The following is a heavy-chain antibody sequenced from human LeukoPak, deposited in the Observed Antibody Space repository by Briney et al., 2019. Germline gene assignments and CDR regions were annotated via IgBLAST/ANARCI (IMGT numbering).Heavy chain of an antibody. J-gene: IGHJ6*03. CDR2: ISAYNGNT. V-gene: IGHV1-18*01. Sequence: ASVRVSCKASGYTFTSYGISWVRQAPGQGPEWMGWISAYNGNTNYAQKLQGRVTMTTDTSTRTAYMELRSLRSDDTAVYYCAKAAYYYYYMDVWGKGTTVTVSS. CDR3: AKAAYYYYYMDV. CDR1: GYTFTSYG. D-gene: IGHD6-13*01.